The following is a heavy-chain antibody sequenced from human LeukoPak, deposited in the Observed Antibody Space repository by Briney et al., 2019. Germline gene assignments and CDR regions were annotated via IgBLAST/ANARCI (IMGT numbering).Heavy chain of an antibody. Sequence: SETLSLTCAVYGGSFSGFYWSWIRQPPGEGLEWIGQVSHRGSSNYNPSLKSRVTISVDTSKNQFSLKLSSVTAADTAVYYCARGGRYFPYYFDYWGQGTLVTVSS. D-gene: IGHD3-10*01. CDR1: GGSFSGFY. CDR2: VSHRGSS. CDR3: ARGGRYFPYYFDY. J-gene: IGHJ4*02. V-gene: IGHV4-34*01.